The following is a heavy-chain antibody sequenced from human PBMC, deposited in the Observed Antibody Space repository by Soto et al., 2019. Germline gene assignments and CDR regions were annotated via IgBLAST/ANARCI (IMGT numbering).Heavy chain of an antibody. D-gene: IGHD6-19*01. CDR1: GFTFSSYA. CDR2: VSGSGSGT. Sequence: PGGSLRLSCAASGFTFSSYAMSWVRQAPGKGLEWVSAVSGSGSGTYYADSVKGRFTISRDNSKNTLYLQMNSLRAEDTAVYYCAKGQYNSGWIFQHWGQGTLVTVSS. V-gene: IGHV3-23*01. J-gene: IGHJ1*01. CDR3: AKGQYNSGWIFQH.